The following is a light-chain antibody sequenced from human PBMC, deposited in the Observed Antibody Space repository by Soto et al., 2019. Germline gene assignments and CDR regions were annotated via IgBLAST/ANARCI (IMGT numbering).Light chain of an antibody. CDR1: QSVSSN. CDR2: GAS. V-gene: IGKV3-15*01. Sequence: IVMTQSPATLSVSPGERATLSCSSSQSVSSNLAWHQQKAGQAPRLLIYGASTRATGIPDRFSGSGSGTEFTLTISSLESEDFAVYFCQQYKDWWTFGQGTKVDIK. J-gene: IGKJ1*01. CDR3: QQYKDWWT.